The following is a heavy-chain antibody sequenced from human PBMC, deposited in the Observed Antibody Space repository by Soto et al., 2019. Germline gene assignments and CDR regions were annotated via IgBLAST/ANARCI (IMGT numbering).Heavy chain of an antibody. V-gene: IGHV3-30-3*01. CDR2: ISYDGSNK. J-gene: IGHJ6*02. CDR3: ARDHGDTAMVKIGSGFGYYYYGMDV. CDR1: GFTFSSYA. Sequence: GGSLRLSCAASGFTFSSYAMHWVRQAPGKGLEWVAVISYDGSNKYYADSVKGRFTISRDNSKNTLYLQMNSLRAEDTAVYYCARDHGDTAMVKIGSGFGYYYYGMDVWGQGTTVTVSS. D-gene: IGHD5-18*01.